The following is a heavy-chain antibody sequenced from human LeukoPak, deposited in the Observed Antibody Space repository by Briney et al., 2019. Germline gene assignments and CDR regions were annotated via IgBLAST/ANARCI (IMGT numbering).Heavy chain of an antibody. CDR1: GESFSGYY. D-gene: IGHD3-10*01. CDR2: INHSGST. V-gene: IGHV4-34*01. Sequence: SKTLSLTCAVYGESFSGYYWRWIHQPPGKGLEWIGEINHSGSTNYNPSLKSRVTISVDTSKNQFSLKLSSVTAADTAVYYCARRYGSGRDYRGQGTLVTVSS. J-gene: IGHJ4*02. CDR3: ARRYGSGRDY.